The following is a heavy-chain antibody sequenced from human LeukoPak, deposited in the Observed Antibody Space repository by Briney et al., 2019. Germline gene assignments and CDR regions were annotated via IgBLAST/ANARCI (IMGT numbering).Heavy chain of an antibody. D-gene: IGHD6-6*01. CDR2: IYYSGST. V-gene: IGHV4-59*08. CDR1: GGSISSYY. J-gene: IGHJ4*02. Sequence: PSETLSLTCTVSGGSISSYYWSWIRQPPGKGLEWIGYIYYSGSTNYNPSLKSRVTISVDTSKNQFSLKLSSVTGADTAVYYCARHPSYGSSSHFDYWGQGTLVTVSS. CDR3: ARHPSYGSSSHFDY.